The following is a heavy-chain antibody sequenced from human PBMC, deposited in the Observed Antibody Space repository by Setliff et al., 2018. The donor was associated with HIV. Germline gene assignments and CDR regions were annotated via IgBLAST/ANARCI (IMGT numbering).Heavy chain of an antibody. D-gene: IGHD3-10*01. Sequence: GGSLRLSCVASGFSFRSYSMNWVRQAPGKGLEWISYISPSSDGNDYADSVKGRFTISRDNSKNTLYLQMNSLRAEDTAVYYCARDRELNWFDPWGQGTLVTVSS. V-gene: IGHV3-48*01. CDR2: ISPSSDGN. J-gene: IGHJ5*02. CDR3: ARDRELNWFDP. CDR1: GFSFRSYS.